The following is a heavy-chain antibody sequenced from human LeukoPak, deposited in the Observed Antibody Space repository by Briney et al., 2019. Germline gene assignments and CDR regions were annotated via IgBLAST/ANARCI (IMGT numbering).Heavy chain of an antibody. CDR1: GFTFSSYA. V-gene: IGHV3-23*01. CDR2: ISGNGGRT. D-gene: IGHD5-18*01. Sequence: AGGSLRLSCAASGFTFSSYAMSWVRQAPGKGLEWVSVISGNGGRTYYADSVKGRFTISRDNSKNTLYLQMNSLRAEDTAVYYCAKVRDLDTVLGRFDNWGQGTLVTVSS. J-gene: IGHJ5*02. CDR3: AKVRDLDTVLGRFDN.